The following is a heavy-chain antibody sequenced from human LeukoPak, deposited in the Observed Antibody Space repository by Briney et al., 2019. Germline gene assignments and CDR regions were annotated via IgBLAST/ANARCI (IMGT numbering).Heavy chain of an antibody. CDR3: ARAHPLLLWFGDHMEEGTYWFDP. D-gene: IGHD3-10*01. CDR2: IHYTGAT. J-gene: IGHJ5*02. Sequence: SETLSLTCAVYGGSITGYYWSWIRQTPGRGLEWVGEIHYTGATSYNPSLKSRATISTDTSKNQFSLKLSSVTAADTAVYYCARAHPLLLWFGDHMEEGTYWFDPWGQGTLVTVSS. V-gene: IGHV4-34*01. CDR1: GGSITGYY.